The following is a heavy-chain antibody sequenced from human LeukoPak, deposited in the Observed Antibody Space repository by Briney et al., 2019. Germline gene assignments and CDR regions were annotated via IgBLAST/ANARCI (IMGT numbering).Heavy chain of an antibody. D-gene: IGHD3-3*01. V-gene: IGHV3-23*01. Sequence: GGSLRLSCSASGFTFSSHAMSWVRQAPGRGLEWGSGISSGGDTTYYADSGKGRFTISRDNSKNTLYLQMNSLRVEDTAVYYCAKGGTIFGVVRWFDPWGQGTLVTVSS. CDR3: AKGGTIFGVVRWFDP. J-gene: IGHJ5*02. CDR2: ISSGGDTT. CDR1: GFTFSSHA.